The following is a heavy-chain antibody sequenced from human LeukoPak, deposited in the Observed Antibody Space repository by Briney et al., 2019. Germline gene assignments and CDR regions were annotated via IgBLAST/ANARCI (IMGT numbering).Heavy chain of an antibody. Sequence: ASVKVSCKASGYSFNFYAVSWVRQAPGKGLEWMGWINAYNGHTNYAQKFRGRVTMTTGTSTDTAYMELTSLRSDDTAMYYCARGGNCVGGTCFPFDYWGQGTLVSVSS. CDR2: INAYNGHT. CDR3: ARGGNCVGGTCFPFDY. V-gene: IGHV1-18*04. J-gene: IGHJ4*02. D-gene: IGHD2-15*01. CDR1: GYSFNFYA.